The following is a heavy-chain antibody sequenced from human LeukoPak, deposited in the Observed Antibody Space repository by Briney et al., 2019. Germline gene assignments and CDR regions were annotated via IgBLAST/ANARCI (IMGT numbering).Heavy chain of an antibody. D-gene: IGHD2/OR15-2a*01. CDR3: ARGKTSQNIVTRKTYNWFDP. J-gene: IGHJ5*02. Sequence: GGSLRLSCAASGFTFSSYWMSWVRQAPGKGLEWVANIKQDGSEKYYVDSVKGRFTISRDNAKNSLYLQMNSLRAEDTAVYYCARGKTSQNIVTRKTYNWFDPWGQGTLVTVSS. V-gene: IGHV3-7*01. CDR2: IKQDGSEK. CDR1: GFTFSSYW.